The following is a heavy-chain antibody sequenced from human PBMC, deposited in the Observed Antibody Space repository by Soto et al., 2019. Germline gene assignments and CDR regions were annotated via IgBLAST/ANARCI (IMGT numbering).Heavy chain of an antibody. Sequence: EVQLVESGGGLVQPGGSLRLSCAVSGFTFSSFWMHWVRQAPGEGLVWVSRINTDGSSTSYADSVKGRFTISRDNAKNTLYLQKNRPGGEDTGMDYCAKRGVGPFGLSYWGQGTLVTVSS. CDR2: INTDGSST. V-gene: IGHV3-74*01. CDR3: AKRGVGPFGLSY. J-gene: IGHJ4*01. D-gene: IGHD3-10*01. CDR1: GFTFSSFW.